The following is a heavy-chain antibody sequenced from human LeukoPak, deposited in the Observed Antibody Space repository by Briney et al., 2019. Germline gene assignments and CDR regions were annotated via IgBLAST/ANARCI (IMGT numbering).Heavy chain of an antibody. CDR1: GFTFSSYG. D-gene: IGHD3-10*01. CDR3: VRERYHGSGAPKFDF. Sequence: GGSLRLSCAASGFTFSSYGMHWVRQTPRKGLEWVSCISGSGSYIYYADSVKGRFTISRDNAKNSLNLQVNSLRAEDTAVYYCVRERYHGSGAPKFDFWGQGTLVTVSS. J-gene: IGHJ4*02. V-gene: IGHV3-21*01. CDR2: ISGSGSYI.